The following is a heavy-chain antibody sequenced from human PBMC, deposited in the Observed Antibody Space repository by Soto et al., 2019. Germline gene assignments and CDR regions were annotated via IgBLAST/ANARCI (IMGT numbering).Heavy chain of an antibody. CDR1: GGSISSSSYY. J-gene: IGHJ3*02. Sequence: TLSLTCTVSGGSISSSSYYWGWVRKPPGKGPEWIRSIYYSGSTYYNPSLKSRVTISVDTSKNQFSLKLSSVTAADTAVYYCARYYYGSGRGDDAFDIWGQGTMVTVSS. D-gene: IGHD3-10*01. V-gene: IGHV4-39*01. CDR2: IYYSGST. CDR3: ARYYYGSGRGDDAFDI.